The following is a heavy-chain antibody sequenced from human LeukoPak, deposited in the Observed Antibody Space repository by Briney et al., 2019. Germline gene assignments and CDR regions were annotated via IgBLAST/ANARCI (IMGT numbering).Heavy chain of an antibody. Sequence: SETLSLTCTVSRGSISGYQWSWIRQPPGKGLQWIGNTSYSGSTNYNPSLKSRVTISVDTSKNQFSLKLTSVTAADTAVYYCAGNYYGSGSYYSEDRYWGQGTLVTVSS. J-gene: IGHJ4*02. V-gene: IGHV4-59*01. CDR2: TSYSGST. CDR3: AGNYYGSGSYYSEDRY. D-gene: IGHD3-10*01. CDR1: RGSISGYQ.